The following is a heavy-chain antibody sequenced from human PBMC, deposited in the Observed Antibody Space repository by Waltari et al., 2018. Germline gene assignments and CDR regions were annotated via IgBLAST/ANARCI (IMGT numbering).Heavy chain of an antibody. J-gene: IGHJ6*02. Sequence: QLQLQESGPGLVKPSETLSLTCTVSGGSISSSSYYWGWIRQPPGKGLEWIGSIYYSGSTYYNPSLKSRVTISVDTSKNQFSLKLSSVTAADTAVYYWARLKMALGSLGGGMDVWGQGTTVTVSS. V-gene: IGHV4-39*07. CDR1: GGSISSSSYY. CDR2: IYYSGST. CDR3: ARLKMALGSLGGGMDV. D-gene: IGHD3-16*01.